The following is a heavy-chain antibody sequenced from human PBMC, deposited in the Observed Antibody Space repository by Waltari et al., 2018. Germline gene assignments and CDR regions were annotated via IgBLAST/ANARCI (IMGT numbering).Heavy chain of an antibody. CDR2: IYHSGST. Sequence: QVQLQESGPGLVKPSETLSLTCAVSGYSISSGYYWGWIRQPRGTGLEWIGSIYHSGSTYYNPSLKSRVTISVDTSKNQFSLKLSSVTAADTAVYYCARGPVGYCSSTSCQAPPDYWGQGTLVTVSS. D-gene: IGHD2-2*01. J-gene: IGHJ4*02. CDR1: GYSISSGYY. CDR3: ARGPVGYCSSTSCQAPPDY. V-gene: IGHV4-38-2*01.